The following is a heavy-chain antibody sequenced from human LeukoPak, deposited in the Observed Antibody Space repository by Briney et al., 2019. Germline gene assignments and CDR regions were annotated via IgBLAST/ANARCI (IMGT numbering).Heavy chain of an antibody. CDR1: GFTLRSYT. Sequence: GGSLRLSCAASGFTLRSYTMNWVRQAPGKGLEWVSSIGISSNKIYYADSVKGRFIISRDNAKNSVYLQMNSLRAEDTAVYYCARGPPLFDPWGQGTLVAVSS. V-gene: IGHV3-21*01. CDR2: IGISSNKI. J-gene: IGHJ5*02. CDR3: ARGPPLFDP.